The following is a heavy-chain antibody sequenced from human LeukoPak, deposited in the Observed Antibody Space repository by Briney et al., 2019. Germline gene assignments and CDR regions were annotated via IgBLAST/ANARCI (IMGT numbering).Heavy chain of an antibody. CDR2: INHSGST. Sequence: SETLSPTCAVYGGSFSGYYWSWIRQPPGKGLEWIGEINHSGSTNYNPSLKSRVTISVDTSKNQFSLKLSSVTAADTAVYYCARPPYGDYVPYYYYMDVWGKGTTVTVSS. J-gene: IGHJ6*03. D-gene: IGHD4-17*01. V-gene: IGHV4-34*01. CDR3: ARPPYGDYVPYYYYMDV. CDR1: GGSFSGYY.